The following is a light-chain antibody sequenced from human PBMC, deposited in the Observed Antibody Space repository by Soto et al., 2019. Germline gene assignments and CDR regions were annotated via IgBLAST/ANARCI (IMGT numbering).Light chain of an antibody. CDR3: QPYGSSPQT. CDR1: QSVSSSY. J-gene: IGKJ5*01. V-gene: IGKV3-20*01. CDR2: GAS. Sequence: ELVLTQSPGTLSLSPGERATLSCRASQSVSSSYLAWYQPKPGQAPRLLIYGASSRATGSPDRFSGTGSGTDFTLTISRLEPKDFEVYYCQPYGSSPQTFGQGTRLEIK.